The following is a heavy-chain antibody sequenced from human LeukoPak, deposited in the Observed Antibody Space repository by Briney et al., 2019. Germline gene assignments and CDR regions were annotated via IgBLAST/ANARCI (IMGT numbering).Heavy chain of an antibody. CDR3: AIGIWSGSNDAFDV. CDR2: IYPGDSDT. CDR1: GYSFTSYW. J-gene: IGHJ3*01. Sequence: GESLKTSCRVSGYSFTSYWIAWVRQMPGKGLEWMGFIYPGDSDTKYSPSFQGQVTISADKSISTAYLQWSSLKASDTAMYYCAIGIWSGSNDAFDVWGQGTMVTVSS. V-gene: IGHV5-51*01. D-gene: IGHD3-3*01.